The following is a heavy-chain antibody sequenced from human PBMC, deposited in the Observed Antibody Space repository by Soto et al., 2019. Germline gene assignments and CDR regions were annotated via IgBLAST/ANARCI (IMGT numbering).Heavy chain of an antibody. V-gene: IGHV4-31*03. J-gene: IGHJ4*02. CDR3: ARLTYYYDSSGYEFDY. CDR2: IYYSGST. CDR1: GGSISSGGYY. Sequence: SETLSLTCTVSGGSISSGGYYWSWIRQHPGKGLEWIGYIYYSGSTYYNPSLKSRVTISVDTSKNQFSLKLSSVTAADTAVYYCARLTYYYDSSGYEFDYWGQGTLVTVSS. D-gene: IGHD3-22*01.